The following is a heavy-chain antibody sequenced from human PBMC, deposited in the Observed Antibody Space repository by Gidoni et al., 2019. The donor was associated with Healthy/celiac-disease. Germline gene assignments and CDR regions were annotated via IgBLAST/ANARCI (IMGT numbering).Heavy chain of an antibody. V-gene: IGHV4-30-2*01. CDR1: GGSISSGGYS. CDR3: ARAPTHCSSTSCYYFDY. D-gene: IGHD2-2*01. CDR2: IYHSGST. J-gene: IGHJ4*02. Sequence: QLQLQESGSGLVKPSQTLSLTCAVSGGSISSGGYSWSWIRQPPGKGLEWIGYIYHSGSTYYNPSLKSRVTISVDRSKNQFSLKLSSVTAADTAVYYCARAPTHCSSTSCYYFDYWGQGTLVTVSS.